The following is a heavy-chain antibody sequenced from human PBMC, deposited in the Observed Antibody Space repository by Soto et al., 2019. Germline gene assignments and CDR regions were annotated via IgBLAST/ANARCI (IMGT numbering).Heavy chain of an antibody. CDR3: ATEGVAPYYYYGMDV. CDR1: GYTFTRSG. J-gene: IGHJ6*02. D-gene: IGHD5-12*01. Sequence: QVQLVQSAAEVKKPGASVKVSCKASGYTFTRSGISWVRQAPGQGPEWMGWISSYNGDTNYAQTFQGRVTMTTDTSTRTAYMELRSMRSDDTAVYYCATEGVAPYYYYGMDVWGQGTPVTVSS. V-gene: IGHV1-18*01. CDR2: ISSYNGDT.